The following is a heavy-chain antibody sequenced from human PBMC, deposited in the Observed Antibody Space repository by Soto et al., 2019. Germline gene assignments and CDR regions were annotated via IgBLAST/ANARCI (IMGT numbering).Heavy chain of an antibody. CDR2: ISSSSSYT. V-gene: IGHV3-11*05. CDR1: GFTFSDYY. CDR3: ARDHHRYSGYDYVDY. D-gene: IGHD5-12*01. Sequence: GGSLRLSCAASGFTFSDYYMGWIRQAPGKGLEWVSYISSSSSYTNYADSVKGRFTISRGNAKNSLYLQMNSLRAEDTALYYCARDHHRYSGYDYVDYWGQGTLVTVSS. J-gene: IGHJ4*02.